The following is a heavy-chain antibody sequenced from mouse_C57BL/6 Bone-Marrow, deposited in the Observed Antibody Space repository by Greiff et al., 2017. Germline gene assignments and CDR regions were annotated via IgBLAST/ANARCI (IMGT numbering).Heavy chain of an antibody. CDR3: SSFGGNYLDF. Sequence: VQLQQSGAELVRPGASVKLSCTASGFNIKDDYIHWVKQRPEQGLEWIGWIDPEIGDTEYASKFQGKATITSDTSSNTAYLQLSSLTSEDTAVDYCSSFGGNYLDFWGQGTPLTVAS. D-gene: IGHD1-1*02. J-gene: IGHJ2*01. V-gene: IGHV14-4*01. CDR2: IDPEIGDT. CDR1: GFNIKDDY.